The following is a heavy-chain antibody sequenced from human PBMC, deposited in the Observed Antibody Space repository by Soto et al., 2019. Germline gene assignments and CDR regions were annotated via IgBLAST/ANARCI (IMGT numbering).Heavy chain of an antibody. CDR1: VFTFNNAW. V-gene: IGHV3-15*01. D-gene: IGHD2-2*01. J-gene: IGHJ4*02. Sequence: PVGSLRLSCAASVFTFNNAWMICVRDAPGKGLEWVGRIKSKLDGGTTDYAAPVKGRVTISRDDSKNTLYLQMNSLKTEDTAVYYCTTAFSSYRTYYFDYWGQGTLVTVSS. CDR3: TTAFSSYRTYYFDY. CDR2: IKSKLDGGTT.